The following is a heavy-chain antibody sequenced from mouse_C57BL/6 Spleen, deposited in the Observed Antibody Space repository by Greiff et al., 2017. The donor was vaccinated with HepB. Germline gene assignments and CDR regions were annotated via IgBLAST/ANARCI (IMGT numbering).Heavy chain of an antibody. CDR1: GYTFTSYW. J-gene: IGHJ3*01. V-gene: IGHV1-50*01. Sequence: QVQLQQPGAELVKPGASVKLSCKASGYTFTSYWMQWVKQRPGQGLEWIGEIDPSDSDTNYNQKFKGKATLTVDTSSSTAYMQLSSLTSEDSAVYYCARRGPFAYWGQGTLVTVSA. CDR2: IDPSDSDT. CDR3: ARRGPFAY.